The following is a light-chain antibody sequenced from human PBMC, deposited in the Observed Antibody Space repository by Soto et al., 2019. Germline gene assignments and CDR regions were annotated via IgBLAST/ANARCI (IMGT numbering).Light chain of an antibody. V-gene: IGKV3-11*01. J-gene: IGKJ1*01. Sequence: IVLTQSPATLYLYTGKRATLSFRASQNISNYLIWYQQKPGQAPRLLIYDVSNRATGIPARFSGSGSGTDFTLTISDVQPEDFALYYCHQRQSWPRTFGQGTKVDIK. CDR1: QNISNY. CDR3: HQRQSWPRT. CDR2: DVS.